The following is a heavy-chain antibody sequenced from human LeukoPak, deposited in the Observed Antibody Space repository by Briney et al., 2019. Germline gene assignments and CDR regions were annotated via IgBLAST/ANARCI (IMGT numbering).Heavy chain of an antibody. CDR1: GFTFSSYE. CDR3: ARDGRRVGATF. Sequence: GGSLRLSCAASGFTFSSYEMNWVRQAPGKGLEWVSYISSSGSTIYYADSVKGRFTISRDNAKNSLYLQMNSLRAEDTAVYYCARDGRRVGATFWGQGTLVTVSS. J-gene: IGHJ4*02. CDR2: ISSSGSTI. D-gene: IGHD1-26*01. V-gene: IGHV3-48*03.